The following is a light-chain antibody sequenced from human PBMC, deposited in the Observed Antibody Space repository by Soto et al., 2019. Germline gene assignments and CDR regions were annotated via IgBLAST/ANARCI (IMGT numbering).Light chain of an antibody. J-gene: IGLJ1*01. CDR2: EGS. Sequence: QTVVTQPASVSGSPGQSITISCTGTSSDVGSYNLVSWYQQHPGKAPKLMIYEGSKRPSGVSNRFSGSKSGNTASLTISGLQAEDEADYYCCSYAGSSTHVFGTGTKLTVL. CDR3: CSYAGSSTHV. V-gene: IGLV2-23*01. CDR1: SSDVGSYNL.